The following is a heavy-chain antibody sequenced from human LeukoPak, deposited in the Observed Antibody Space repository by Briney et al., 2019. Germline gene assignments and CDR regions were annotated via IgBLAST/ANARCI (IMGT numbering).Heavy chain of an antibody. CDR3: ARGGGIAAQDY. V-gene: IGHV4-34*01. CDR1: GGSFSGHY. Sequence: SETLSRTRAVYGGSFSGHYWSWIRQPPGKGLEWMGEINHSGRTNYNPSLKSRVTISVDTSKNQFSLKLSSVTAADTAVYYCARGGGIAAQDYWGQGTLVTVSS. J-gene: IGHJ4*02. D-gene: IGHD6-6*01. CDR2: INHSGRT.